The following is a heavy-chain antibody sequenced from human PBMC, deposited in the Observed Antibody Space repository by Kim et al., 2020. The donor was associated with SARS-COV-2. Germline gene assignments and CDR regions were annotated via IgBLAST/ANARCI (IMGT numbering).Heavy chain of an antibody. D-gene: IGHD6-6*01. J-gene: IGHJ6*02. CDR3: ARPMAARPLKYAMDV. Sequence: QNFQGRVTITADESTSTAYMELSSLRSEDTALYYCARPMAARPLKYAMDVWGQGNTVTVSS. V-gene: IGHV1-69*01.